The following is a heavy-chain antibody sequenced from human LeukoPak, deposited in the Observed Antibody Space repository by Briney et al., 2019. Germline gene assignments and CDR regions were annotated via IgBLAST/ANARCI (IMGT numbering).Heavy chain of an antibody. D-gene: IGHD6-6*01. Sequence: GASVKVSCKASGYTFTRYYMHWVRQAPGQGLEWMGWINPNSGGTNYAQKFQGRVTMTRDTSISTAYMELSRLRSDDTAAYYCARQLYSTSSPRVFAYWGQVTLVTVSS. CDR2: INPNSGGT. J-gene: IGHJ4*01. CDR1: GYTFTRYY. V-gene: IGHV1-2*02. CDR3: ARQLYSTSSPRVFAY.